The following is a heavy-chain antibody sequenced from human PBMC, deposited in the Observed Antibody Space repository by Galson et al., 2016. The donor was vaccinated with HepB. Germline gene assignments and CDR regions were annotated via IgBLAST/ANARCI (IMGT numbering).Heavy chain of an antibody. CDR3: ARTPSRGGMDV. CDR1: GGAISSYY. CDR2: IYYSGIT. D-gene: IGHD3-10*01. J-gene: IGHJ6*02. V-gene: IGHV4-59*01. Sequence: ETLSLTCTVSGGAISSYYWSWNRQPPGEGLDWIGYIYYSGITNYNPPLKSRVTISVDTSKNHFSRKLTSVTTADTAVYYCARTPSRGGMDVWGQGTTVTVSS.